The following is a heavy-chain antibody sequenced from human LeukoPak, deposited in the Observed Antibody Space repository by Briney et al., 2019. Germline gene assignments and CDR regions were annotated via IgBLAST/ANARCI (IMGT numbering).Heavy chain of an antibody. CDR3: ARGHQHIRAASIAAAIPPGRYYMDV. J-gene: IGHJ6*03. CDR1: GFTFSIYG. D-gene: IGHD6-13*01. CDR2: ISSSSSYI. V-gene: IGHV3-21*01. Sequence: PGGTLRLSCAASGFTFSIYGMNWVRQSPGKGLEWVSTISSSSSYIYYADSVKGRFTISRDNAKNSLYLQMNSLRAEDTAVYYCARGHQHIRAASIAAAIPPGRYYMDVWGKGTTVTVSS.